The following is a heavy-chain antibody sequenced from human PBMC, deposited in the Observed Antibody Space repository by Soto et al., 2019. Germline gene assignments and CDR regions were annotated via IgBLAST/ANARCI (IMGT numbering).Heavy chain of an antibody. J-gene: IGHJ4*02. V-gene: IGHV1-46*01. CDR3: ARSADCGGDCYIDY. Sequence: QVQLVQSGAEVKKPGASXXXSCKASGYTFTXXXXXXXXXXXXXXXEWMGIINPSGGSTSYAQKFQGRVTMTRDTSTSTVYMELSSLRSEDTAVYYCARSADCGGDCYIDYWGQGTLVTVSS. CDR1: GYTFTXXX. D-gene: IGHD2-21*02. CDR2: INPSGGST.